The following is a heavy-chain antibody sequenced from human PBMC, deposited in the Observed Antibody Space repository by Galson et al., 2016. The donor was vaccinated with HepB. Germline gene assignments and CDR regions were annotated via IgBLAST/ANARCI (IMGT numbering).Heavy chain of an antibody. CDR3: ARSHGGP. Sequence: QSGAEVKKPGESLRISRKGSGYSFTSYWIAWVRQMPGRGLEWMGFINPADSDTRYSPSFLGQVIISVDKSISTAYLQWSSLRASDTAMYYCARSHGGPWGQGTLVTVSS. CDR2: INPADSDT. D-gene: IGHD5-24*01. CDR1: GYSFTSYW. V-gene: IGHV5-51*01. J-gene: IGHJ4*02.